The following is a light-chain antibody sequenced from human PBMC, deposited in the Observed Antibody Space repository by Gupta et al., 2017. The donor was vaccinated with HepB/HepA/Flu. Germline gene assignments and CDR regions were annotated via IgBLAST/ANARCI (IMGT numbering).Light chain of an antibody. J-gene: IGLJ3*02. Sequence: QSALTQSHSAAGPPGPRVTISCSAGSSNIGINPVSWYQQRPGTAPNLLIYSSYQRPSAVPDRFSASKSGTSASLAISGLQAEDVADYYCAAGDDSRDVWVFGGGTNLTVL. V-gene: IGLV1-44*01. CDR2: SSY. CDR1: SSNIGINP. CDR3: AAGDDSRDVWV.